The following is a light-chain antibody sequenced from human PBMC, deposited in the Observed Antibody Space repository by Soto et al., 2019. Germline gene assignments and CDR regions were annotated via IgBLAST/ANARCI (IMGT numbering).Light chain of an antibody. Sequence: QSALTQPASVSGSPGQSITISCTGASSDVGGFNYVSWYQLHPGKGPKLMIYEVSYRPSGVSRRFSGSKSGNTASLTISGLQAEDEADYYCSSYTSSSTLVLFGGGTKLTVL. CDR2: EVS. CDR1: SSDVGGFNY. V-gene: IGLV2-14*01. J-gene: IGLJ2*01. CDR3: SSYTSSSTLVL.